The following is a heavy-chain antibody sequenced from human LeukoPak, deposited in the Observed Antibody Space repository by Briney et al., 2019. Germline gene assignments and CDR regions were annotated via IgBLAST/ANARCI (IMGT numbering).Heavy chain of an antibody. V-gene: IGHV4-34*01. Sequence: SETLSLTCAVYGESFSGYYWSWIRQPPRKGLEWIGEINHSGSTNYNPSLKSRVTISVDTSKNQFSLKLSSVTAADTAVYYCWVTTIHSDYYYGMDVWGQGTTVTVSS. D-gene: IGHD4-17*01. CDR3: WVTTIHSDYYYGMDV. J-gene: IGHJ6*02. CDR1: GESFSGYY. CDR2: INHSGST.